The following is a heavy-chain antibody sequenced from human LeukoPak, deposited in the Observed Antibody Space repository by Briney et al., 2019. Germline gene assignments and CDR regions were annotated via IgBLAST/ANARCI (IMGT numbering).Heavy chain of an antibody. J-gene: IGHJ4*02. Sequence: GGSLRLSCAASGFTFSSYAMSWVRQAPGKGLEWVSAISGSGGSTYYADSVKGRFTISRDNSKNTLYLQMNSLRAEDTAVYYCAKKRLNDFWSGYFFDYWGQGTLVTVSS. V-gene: IGHV3-23*01. CDR1: GFTFSSYA. D-gene: IGHD3-3*01. CDR2: ISGSGGST. CDR3: AKKRLNDFWSGYFFDY.